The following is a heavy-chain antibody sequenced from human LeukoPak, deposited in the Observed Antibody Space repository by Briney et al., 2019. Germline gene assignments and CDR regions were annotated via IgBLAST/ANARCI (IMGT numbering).Heavy chain of an antibody. CDR2: VDSSGNT. V-gene: IGHV4-4*07. J-gene: IGHJ6*03. CDR3: ARGGRSYYYYMDV. CDR1: VVSMNGYY. Sequence: SETLSLTCSVSVVSMNGYYWSWLRQSAGNRLEWIGHVDSSGNTNYNPSLESRVTMSVDTSKKQYSLKLTSVTAADTAVYYCARGGRSYYYYMDVWGKGTTVTVSS. D-gene: IGHD1-26*01.